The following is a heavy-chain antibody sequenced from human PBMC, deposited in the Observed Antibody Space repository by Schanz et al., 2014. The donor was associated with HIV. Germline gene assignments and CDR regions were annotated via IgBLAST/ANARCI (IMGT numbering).Heavy chain of an antibody. CDR3: AKPEYDSRGNSQSHFDS. CDR2: ISESGGRS. CDR1: GFTFNNYA. V-gene: IGHV3-23*04. Sequence: EVRLVESGGGLVQPGGSLRLSCAASGFTFNNYAMTWVRQAPGKGLEWVSSISESGGRSYYADSVNGRFTISRDNSKNTLYLQMTTLRTEDTAVYYCAKPEYDSRGNSQSHFDSWGQGTLVTVSS. D-gene: IGHD3-22*01. J-gene: IGHJ4*02.